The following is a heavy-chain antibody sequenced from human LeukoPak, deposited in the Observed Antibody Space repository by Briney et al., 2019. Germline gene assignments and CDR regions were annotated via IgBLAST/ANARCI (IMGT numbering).Heavy chain of an antibody. CDR1: GYTFTSYV. Sequence: ASVKVSCKASGYTFTSYVISWVRQAPGQGLEWMGWISAYNGNTNYAQKLQGRVTMTTDTSTSTAYMELRSLRSDDTAVYYCAREANYDFWSGYYKYYYYGMDVWGQGTTVTVSS. CDR3: AREANYDFWSGYYKYYYYGMDV. J-gene: IGHJ6*02. V-gene: IGHV1-18*01. CDR2: ISAYNGNT. D-gene: IGHD3-3*01.